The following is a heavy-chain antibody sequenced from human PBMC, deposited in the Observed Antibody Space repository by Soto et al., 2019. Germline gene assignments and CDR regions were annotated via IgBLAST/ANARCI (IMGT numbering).Heavy chain of an antibody. J-gene: IGHJ6*02. V-gene: IGHV3-7*01. Sequence: GESLKISCAASGFTFSSYWMSWVRQAPGKGLEWVANIKQDGSEKYYVDSVKGRFTISRDNAKNSLYLQMNSLRAEDTAVYYCARDFHSTVDYYYYGMDVWGQGTTVTVSS. D-gene: IGHD6-13*01. CDR3: ARDFHSTVDYYYYGMDV. CDR1: GFTFSSYW. CDR2: IKQDGSEK.